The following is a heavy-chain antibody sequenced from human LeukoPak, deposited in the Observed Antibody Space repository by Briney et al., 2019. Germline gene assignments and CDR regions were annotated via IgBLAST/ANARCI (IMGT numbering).Heavy chain of an antibody. CDR1: GFTFSDYY. V-gene: IGHV3-23*01. Sequence: GGSLRLSCAASGFTFSDYYMSWIRQAPGKGLEWVSAISGSGGSTYYADSVKGRFTISRDNSKNTLYLQMNSLRAEDTAVYYCAKDITMVRGVYEDYWGQGTLVTVSS. CDR2: ISGSGGST. CDR3: AKDITMVRGVYEDY. D-gene: IGHD3-10*01. J-gene: IGHJ4*02.